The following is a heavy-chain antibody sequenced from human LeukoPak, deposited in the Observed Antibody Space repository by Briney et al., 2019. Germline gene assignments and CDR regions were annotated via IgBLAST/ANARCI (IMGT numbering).Heavy chain of an antibody. Sequence: GGSLRLSCAASGFSFSSYSMNWVRQAPGKGLEWVSSISTSSSYIYYADSVKGRLTISRDNAKNSLYLQMNSLRAEDTAVYYCAREVENTSGWYSHFDYWGQGTLVTVSS. D-gene: IGHD6-19*01. CDR3: AREVENTSGWYSHFDY. V-gene: IGHV3-21*01. J-gene: IGHJ4*02. CDR2: ISTSSSYI. CDR1: GFSFSSYS.